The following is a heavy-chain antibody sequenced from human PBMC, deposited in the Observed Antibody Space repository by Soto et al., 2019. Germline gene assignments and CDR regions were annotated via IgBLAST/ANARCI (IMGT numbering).Heavy chain of an antibody. V-gene: IGHV3-23*01. CDR3: AKARLGGNYYDSSGYAVRGGMDV. J-gene: IGHJ6*02. D-gene: IGHD3-22*01. CDR2: ISGSGGST. CDR1: GFTFSSYA. Sequence: HPGGSLRLSCAASGFTFSSYAMSWVRQAPGKGLEWVSAISGSGGSTYYADSVKGRFTISRDNSKNTLHVQMNSLRAEDTAVYYCAKARLGGNYYDSSGYAVRGGMDVWGQGITVTVSS.